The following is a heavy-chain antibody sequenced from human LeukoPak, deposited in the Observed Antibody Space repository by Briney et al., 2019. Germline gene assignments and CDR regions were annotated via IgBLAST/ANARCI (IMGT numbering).Heavy chain of an antibody. CDR3: AKARIVVVPAAPTDYYYMDV. CDR2: IWYDGSNK. J-gene: IGHJ6*03. Sequence: GGSLRLSCAASGFTFSSYGMHWVRQAPGKGLGWVAVIWYDGSNKYYADSVKGRFTISRDNSKNTLYLQMNSLRAEDTAVYYCAKARIVVVPAAPTDYYYMDVWGKGTTVTVSS. CDR1: GFTFSSYG. D-gene: IGHD2-2*01. V-gene: IGHV3-33*06.